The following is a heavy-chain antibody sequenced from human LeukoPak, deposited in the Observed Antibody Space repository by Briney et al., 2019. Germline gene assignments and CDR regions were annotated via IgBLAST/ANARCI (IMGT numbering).Heavy chain of an antibody. D-gene: IGHD6-6*01. V-gene: IGHV1-69*13. CDR1: GGTFSSYA. CDR3: AREYSSSSGYYMDV. J-gene: IGHJ6*03. CDR2: IIPIFGTA. Sequence: GASVKVSCKASGGTFSSYAISWVRQAPGQGLEWMGGIIPIFGTANYAQKFQGRVTITADESTSTAYMELSSLRSEDAAVYYCAREYSSSSGYYMDVWGKGTTVTVSS.